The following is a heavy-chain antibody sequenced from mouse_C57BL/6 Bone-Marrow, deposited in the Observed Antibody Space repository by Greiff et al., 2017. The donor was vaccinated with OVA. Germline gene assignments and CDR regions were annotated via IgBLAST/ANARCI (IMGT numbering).Heavy chain of an antibody. D-gene: IGHD2-4*01. CDR2: IHPNSGST. J-gene: IGHJ3*01. Sequence: QVQLKQPGAELVKPGASVKLSCKASGYTFTSYWMHWVKQRPGQGLEWIGMIHPNSGSTNYNEKFKSKATLTVDKSSSTAYMQLSSLTSEDSAVYYCARGKYDYSWFAYWGQGTLVTVSA. V-gene: IGHV1-64*01. CDR3: ARGKYDYSWFAY. CDR1: GYTFTSYW.